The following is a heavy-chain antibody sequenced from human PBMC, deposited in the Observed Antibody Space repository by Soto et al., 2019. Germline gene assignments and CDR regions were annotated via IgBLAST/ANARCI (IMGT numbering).Heavy chain of an antibody. CDR2: IQKSGIT. CDR1: GGSISSYF. CDR3: ARCVHCSNGGRFDP. J-gene: IGHJ5*02. D-gene: IGHD2-8*01. V-gene: IGHV4-4*08. Sequence: NPSETLSLTCTVSGGSISSYFWSWIRQPPGKGLEWAGYIQKSGITRYNPSLMSRVTISLDTSENHFSLKMNSVTAADTAVYYCARCVHCSNGGRFDPWGLGALVTVSS.